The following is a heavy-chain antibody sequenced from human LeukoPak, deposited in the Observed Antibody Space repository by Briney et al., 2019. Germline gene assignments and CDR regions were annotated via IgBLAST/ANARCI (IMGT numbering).Heavy chain of an antibody. J-gene: IGHJ3*02. V-gene: IGHV3-73*01. CDR3: TRPPRNDYNDAFDI. Sequence: GGSLKLSCAASGFTFSGSSMHWVRQASGKGLEWFGRIRSKAHSYATAYAASVKGRFTISRDDSKNTAYLQMNSLKSDDTAVYYCTRPPRNDYNDAFDIWGQGTMVTVSS. CDR2: IRSKAHSYAT. D-gene: IGHD5-24*01. CDR1: GFTFSGSS.